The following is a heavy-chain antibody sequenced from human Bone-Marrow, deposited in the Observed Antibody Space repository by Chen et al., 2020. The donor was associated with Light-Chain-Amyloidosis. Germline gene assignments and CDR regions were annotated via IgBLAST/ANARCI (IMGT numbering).Heavy chain of an antibody. D-gene: IGHD3-3*01. Sequence: EEQLVESGGGSVQPGGSLRLSCTASGFTFGDYAMSWVRQAPGKGLEWVGFIRSKAYGGTTEYAASVKGRFTISRDDSKSIAYLQMNSLKTEDTAVYYCTRDVPSKARFLEWVGFDPWGQGTLVTVSS. V-gene: IGHV3-49*04. J-gene: IGHJ5*02. CDR2: IRSKAYGGTT. CDR3: TRDVPSKARFLEWVGFDP. CDR1: GFTFGDYA.